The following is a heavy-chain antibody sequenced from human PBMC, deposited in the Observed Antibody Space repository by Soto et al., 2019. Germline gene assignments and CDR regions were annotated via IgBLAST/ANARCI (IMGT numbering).Heavy chain of an antibody. CDR2: IYYSGNT. CDR1: GGSISSGGYY. J-gene: IGHJ6*02. CDR3: ARLGGYCSTTGCYGYYAMDV. V-gene: IGHV4-39*01. Sequence: SETLSLTCTVSGGSISSGGYYWSWIRQHPGKGLEWIGSIYYSGNTYYNPSLKSRVTMSADTSKNQFSLKLSSVTAADTAVYYCARLGGYCSTTGCYGYYAMDVWGQGTTVTVSS. D-gene: IGHD2-2*03.